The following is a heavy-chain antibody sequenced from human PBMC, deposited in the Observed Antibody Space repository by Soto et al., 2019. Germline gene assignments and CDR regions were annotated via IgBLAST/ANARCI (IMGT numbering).Heavy chain of an antibody. D-gene: IGHD2-2*01. CDR1: GGSISSGGYY. J-gene: IGHJ5*02. CDR2: IYYSGST. Sequence: SETLSLTCTVSGGSISSGGYYWSWIRQHPGKGLEWIGYIYYSGSTYYNPSLKSRVTISVDTSKNQFSLKLSSVTAADTAVYYCARTPRGDCSSTSCQGWFDPWGQGTLVTVSS. V-gene: IGHV4-31*03. CDR3: ARTPRGDCSSTSCQGWFDP.